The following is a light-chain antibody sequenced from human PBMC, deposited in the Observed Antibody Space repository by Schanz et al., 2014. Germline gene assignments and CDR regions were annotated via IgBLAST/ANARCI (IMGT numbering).Light chain of an antibody. CDR1: QSVTNNF. V-gene: IGKV3-20*01. J-gene: IGKJ1*01. CDR2: GAS. CDR3: QQYGTSPGT. Sequence: ENVLTQSPGTLSLSPGERATLSCRASQSVTNNFLAWYQQKPGQAPTLLIYGASSRATGIPDRFSGSGSGTDFTLTINRLEPEDSAVYYCQQYGTSPGTFGQGTRVEIK.